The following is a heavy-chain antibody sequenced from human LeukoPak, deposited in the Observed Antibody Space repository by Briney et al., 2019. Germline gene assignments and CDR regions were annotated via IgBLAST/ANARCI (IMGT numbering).Heavy chain of an antibody. CDR1: GFTFSSYA. D-gene: IGHD4-17*01. J-gene: IGHJ4*02. CDR2: ISGSGGST. Sequence: PGGSLRLSCAASGFTFSSYAMSWVRQAPGKGLEWVSAISGSGGSTYYADSVKGRFTISRDNSKNTLYLQMNSLRAEDTAVYYCAPPTPNGDYGIGTIDYWGQGTLVTVSS. V-gene: IGHV3-23*01. CDR3: APPTPNGDYGIGTIDY.